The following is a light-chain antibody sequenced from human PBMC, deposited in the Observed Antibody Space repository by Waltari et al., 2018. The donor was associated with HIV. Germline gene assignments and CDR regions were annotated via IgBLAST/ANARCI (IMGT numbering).Light chain of an antibody. Sequence: SLSASVGDRVTITCRASQAISNSLAWYQQKPGKAPKLLLYAASRLESGVPSRFSGSRSGTDYALTISSLQPEDFAVYYCQQYFSPPPLTFGGGTKVEIK. CDR2: AAS. CDR1: QAISNS. CDR3: QQYFSPPPLT. J-gene: IGKJ4*01. V-gene: IGKV1-NL1*01.